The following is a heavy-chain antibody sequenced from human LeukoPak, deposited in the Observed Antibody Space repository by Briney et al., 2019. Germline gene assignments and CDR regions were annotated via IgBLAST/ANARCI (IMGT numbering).Heavy chain of an antibody. J-gene: IGHJ4*02. V-gene: IGHV4-34*01. CDR1: GVSFDDYY. Sequence: SVTLSLTCAVSGVSFDDYYWSWVRQTPGKGLEWIGEINHSGYTNDSPSLKSRVTLSIDTSRKQFSLNLRSVTVADAGIYYCTRMTTGHDYWGQGTLVTVSS. D-gene: IGHD4-17*01. CDR2: INHSGYT. CDR3: TRMTTGHDY.